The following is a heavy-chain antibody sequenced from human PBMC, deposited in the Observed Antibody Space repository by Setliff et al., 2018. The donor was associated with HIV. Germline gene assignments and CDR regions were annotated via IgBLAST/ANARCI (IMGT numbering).Heavy chain of an antibody. J-gene: IGHJ4*02. CDR1: TFSVSEYA. CDR2: VSNTGRRT. V-gene: IGHV3-23*05. D-gene: IGHD5-12*01. CDR3: AKDPRAAVATICDY. Sequence: GGSLRLSCAASTFSVSEYAMSWVRQAPGKGLEWVSAVSNTGRRTFYADSVKGRFTISKDNFENVVYLQMNSLRAEDTAVYYCAKDPRAAVATICDYWGQGTLVTVSS.